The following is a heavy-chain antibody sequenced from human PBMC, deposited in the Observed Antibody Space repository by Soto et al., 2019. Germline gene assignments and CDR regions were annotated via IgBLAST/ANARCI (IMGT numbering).Heavy chain of an antibody. D-gene: IGHD2-21*01. CDR1: GGIFSDYA. CDR3: ARDKLSSLVVETPHLFDS. V-gene: IGHV1-69*12. CDR2: IIPKFGTA. J-gene: IGHJ5*01. Sequence: QVRLEQSGGEVKKPGSSVKVSCRVSGGIFSDYAVSWVRQAPGQGLQWVGGIIPKFGTAKYARKFEDRVTLTADELTSTVYMEINNLRSEDTALYYCARDKLSSLVVETPHLFDSWGQGTLLTVSS.